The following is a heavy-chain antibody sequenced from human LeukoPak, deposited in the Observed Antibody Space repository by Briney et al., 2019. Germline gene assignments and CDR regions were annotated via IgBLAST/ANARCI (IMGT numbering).Heavy chain of an antibody. CDR2: ISSSSSTI. CDR1: GFTFSSYS. Sequence: GGSLRLSCAASGFTFSSYSMNWVRQAPGKGLEWVSYISSSSSTIYYADSVKGRFTISRDNAKNSLYLQMNSLRDEDTAVYYCARDDYDFWSGYYLDYWGQGTLVTVSS. D-gene: IGHD3-3*01. V-gene: IGHV3-48*02. CDR3: ARDDYDFWSGYYLDY. J-gene: IGHJ4*02.